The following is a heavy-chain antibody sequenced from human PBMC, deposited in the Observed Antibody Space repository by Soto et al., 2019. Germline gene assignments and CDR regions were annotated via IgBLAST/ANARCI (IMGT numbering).Heavy chain of an antibody. CDR1: GGSISSGDYY. J-gene: IGHJ5*01. CDR3: ARYYFDTGGYCNWFYS. Sequence: PSETLSLTYTVSGGSISSGDYYWSWIRQPPGKGLEWIGYIYYSGSTYYNPSLRSRVTISLDTSKNQFSLKLSSVTAADTAVYYCARYYFDTGGYCNWFYSWGQGSLVTVSS. V-gene: IGHV4-30-4*01. CDR2: IYYSGST. D-gene: IGHD3-22*01.